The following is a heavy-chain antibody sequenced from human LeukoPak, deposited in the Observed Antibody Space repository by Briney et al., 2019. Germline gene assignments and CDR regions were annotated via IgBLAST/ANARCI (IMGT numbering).Heavy chain of an antibody. Sequence: GGSLRLSCAASGFTFSSYWMHWVRQAPGKGLVWASRINSDGSSTSYADSVKGRFTISRDNAKNTLYLQMNSLRAEDTAVYYCASGFDSRFFDKWGQGTRVTVSS. D-gene: IGHD3-22*01. CDR3: ASGFDSRFFDK. V-gene: IGHV3-74*01. CDR1: GFTFSSYW. J-gene: IGHJ4*02. CDR2: INSDGSST.